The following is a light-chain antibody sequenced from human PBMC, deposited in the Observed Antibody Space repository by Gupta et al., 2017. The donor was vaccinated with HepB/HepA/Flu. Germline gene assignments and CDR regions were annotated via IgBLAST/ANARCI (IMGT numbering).Light chain of an antibody. CDR2: DVG. Sequence: QSALTQPASVSGSPGQSITILCTGTSRDVGGYNFVSWYQQHPGKAPKLMIYDVGNRPSGVSNRFSGSKSGNTASLTISGLQAEDEGDYYCTSNTSSSTWVFGGGTKLTVL. CDR3: TSNTSSSTWV. V-gene: IGLV2-14*01. CDR1: SRDVGGYNF. J-gene: IGLJ3*02.